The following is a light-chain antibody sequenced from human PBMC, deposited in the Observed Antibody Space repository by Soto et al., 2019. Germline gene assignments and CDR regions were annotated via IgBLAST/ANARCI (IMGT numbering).Light chain of an antibody. Sequence: QSVLTQPASVFGSPGQSITISCTGTSSDVGGYDYVSWYLQYPGKAPKLMIYDVGNRPSGVSNRFSGSKSGNTASLTISGLQAEDEADYYCTSYSSSSTQVFGTGTKVTVL. V-gene: IGLV2-14*01. CDR2: DVG. CDR1: SSDVGGYDY. J-gene: IGLJ1*01. CDR3: TSYSSSSTQV.